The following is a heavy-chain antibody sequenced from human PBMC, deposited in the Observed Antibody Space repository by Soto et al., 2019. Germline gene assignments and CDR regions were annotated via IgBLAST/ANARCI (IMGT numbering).Heavy chain of an antibody. CDR3: ARQFSVYGDYGRYFDF. V-gene: IGHV4-39*01. CDR1: GGSISSSDYY. D-gene: IGHD4-17*01. Sequence: SDTLSLTCTVSGGSISSSDYYWGWIRQPPGKGLEWIGTIYYGGSTFYNPSLKSRVTISVDTSKNQFSLKLSSVTAADTAVYSCARQFSVYGDYGRYFDFWGQGTLVTVSS. J-gene: IGHJ4*02. CDR2: IYYGGST.